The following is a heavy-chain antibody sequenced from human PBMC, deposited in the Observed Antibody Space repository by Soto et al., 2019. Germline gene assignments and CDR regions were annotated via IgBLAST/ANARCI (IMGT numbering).Heavy chain of an antibody. Sequence: PGGSLRLSCAASGFTFSSYAMHWVRQAPGKGLEWVAVISYDGSNKYYADSVKGRFTISRDNSRDTLFLQMNSLTADDTAVYYCAKATTNGGWFNPFDSWGQGALVTVS. CDR3: AKATTNGGWFNPFDS. V-gene: IGHV3-30-3*01. CDR2: ISYDGSNK. CDR1: GFTFSSYA. J-gene: IGHJ4*02. D-gene: IGHD6-19*01.